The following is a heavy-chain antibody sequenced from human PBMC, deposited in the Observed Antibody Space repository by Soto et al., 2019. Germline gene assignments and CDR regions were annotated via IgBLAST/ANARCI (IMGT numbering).Heavy chain of an antibody. D-gene: IGHD6-19*01. Sequence: SETLSLTCAVSGGSISSSNWWSWVRQPPGKGLEWIGEIYHSGSTNYNPSLKSRVTISVDKSKNQFSLKLSSVTAADTAVYYCASRGGWFVGYFDYWGQGTLVTVSS. CDR1: GGSISSSNW. CDR2: IYHSGST. J-gene: IGHJ4*02. CDR3: ASRGGWFVGYFDY. V-gene: IGHV4-4*02.